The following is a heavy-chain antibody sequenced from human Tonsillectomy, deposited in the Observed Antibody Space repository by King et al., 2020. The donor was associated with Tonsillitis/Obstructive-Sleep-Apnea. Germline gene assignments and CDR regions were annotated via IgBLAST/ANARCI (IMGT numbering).Heavy chain of an antibody. CDR3: ARGPYCGGDCYNFYYSYYYMDV. Sequence: VQLQESGPGLVKPSETLSLTCTVSGGSISNYYWSWIRQPPGKGLEWIGYIYDSGSTNYNPSLKSRVTISVDTSKKQFSLKLSSVTAPDTAVYYCARGPYCGGDCYNFYYSYYYMDVWGKGTTVTVSS. V-gene: IGHV4-59*01. D-gene: IGHD2-21*01. CDR2: IYDSGST. CDR1: GGSISNYY. J-gene: IGHJ6*03.